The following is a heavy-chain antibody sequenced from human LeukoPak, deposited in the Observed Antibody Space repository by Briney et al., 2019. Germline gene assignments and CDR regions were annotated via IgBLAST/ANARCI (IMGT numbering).Heavy chain of an antibody. CDR1: GFTFSSYW. Sequence: GGSLRLSCAASGFTFSSYWMSWVRQAPGKGLEWVANIKQDGSEKYYVDSVKGRFTISRDNAKNSLYLQMNSLRAEDTAVYYCARELRYCSGGSCYFGIYYYYMDVWGKGTTVTVSS. J-gene: IGHJ6*03. V-gene: IGHV3-7*01. D-gene: IGHD2-15*01. CDR3: ARELRYCSGGSCYFGIYYYYMDV. CDR2: IKQDGSEK.